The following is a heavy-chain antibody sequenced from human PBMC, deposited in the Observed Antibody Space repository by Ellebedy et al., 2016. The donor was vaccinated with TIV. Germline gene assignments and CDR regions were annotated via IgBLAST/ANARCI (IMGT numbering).Heavy chain of an antibody. D-gene: IGHD6-19*01. J-gene: IGHJ4*02. Sequence: MPGGSLRLSCTVSGGSISSYYWSWIRQPPGKGLEWIGYIYYSGSTNYNPSLKSRVTISVDTSKNQFSLKLSSVTAADTAVYYCARTSGGWYGNAFDYWGQGTLVTVSS. CDR2: IYYSGST. CDR1: GGSISSYY. CDR3: ARTSGGWYGNAFDY. V-gene: IGHV4-59*01.